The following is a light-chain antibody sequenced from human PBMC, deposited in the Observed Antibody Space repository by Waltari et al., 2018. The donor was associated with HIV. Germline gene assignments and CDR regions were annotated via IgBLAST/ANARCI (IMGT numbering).Light chain of an antibody. CDR2: RDN. J-gene: IGLJ1*01. Sequence: QSVLTQPPSASGAPGQRVTLSCSGSSLHIGRNFVSWYQQLPGTAPKVLIFRDNQRPSGVPDRFSGSKSGASASLAISGLRSEDEADYYCAAWDDSLRGSYVFGPGTKVTVL. CDR1: SLHIGRNF. V-gene: IGLV1-47*01. CDR3: AAWDDSLRGSYV.